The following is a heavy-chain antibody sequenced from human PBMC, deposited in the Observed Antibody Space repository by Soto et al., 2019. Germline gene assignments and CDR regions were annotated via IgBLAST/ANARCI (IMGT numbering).Heavy chain of an antibody. Sequence: GGSLRLSCAASGFTFSSYAMSWVRQAPGKGLEWVSAISGSGGSTYYADSVKVRFTISRDNSKNTLYLQMNSLRAEDTAVYYCAKHSVFPTGLVRSPFDYWGQGTLVTVSS. CDR1: GFTFSSYA. D-gene: IGHD6-6*01. V-gene: IGHV3-23*01. J-gene: IGHJ4*02. CDR3: AKHSVFPTGLVRSPFDY. CDR2: ISGSGGST.